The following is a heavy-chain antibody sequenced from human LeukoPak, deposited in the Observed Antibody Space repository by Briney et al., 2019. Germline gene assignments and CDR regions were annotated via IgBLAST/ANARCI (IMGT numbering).Heavy chain of an antibody. V-gene: IGHV4-4*07. CDR3: ARTGYSNWFDP. D-gene: IGHD6-13*01. Sequence: SETLSLTCTVSGYSISSGYYWGWIRQPAGKGLEWIGRIYTSGSTNYNPSLKSRVTMSVDTSKNQFSLKLSSVTAADTAVYYCARTGYSNWFDPWGQGTLVTVSS. CDR1: GYSISSGYY. J-gene: IGHJ5*02. CDR2: IYTSGST.